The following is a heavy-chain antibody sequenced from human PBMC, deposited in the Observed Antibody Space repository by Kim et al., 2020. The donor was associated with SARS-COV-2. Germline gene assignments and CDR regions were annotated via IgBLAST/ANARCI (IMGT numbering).Heavy chain of an antibody. V-gene: IGHV4-31*03. D-gene: IGHD3-10*01. CDR2: IYYSGST. Sequence: SETLSLTCTVSGGSISSGGYYWSWIRQHPGKGLEWIGYIYYSGSTYYNPSLKSRVTISVDTSKNQFSLKLSSVTAADTAVYYCARQTMVRGVMRASNFDYWGQGTLVTVSS. CDR3: ARQTMVRGVMRASNFDY. J-gene: IGHJ4*02. CDR1: GGSISSGGYY.